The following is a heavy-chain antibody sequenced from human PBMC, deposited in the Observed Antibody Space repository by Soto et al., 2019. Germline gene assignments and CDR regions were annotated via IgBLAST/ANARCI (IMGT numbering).Heavy chain of an antibody. V-gene: IGHV1-18*04. Sequence: KVSCKTSGYTFTDYSMNWVRQAPGQRLEWMGWINTHNGHTQYSPRFDDRVTMTTDPSTSTAYMELKGLRSDDTAVYYCARTDTWAYRGQGTLVTVSS. CDR3: ARTDTWAY. D-gene: IGHD2-2*02. J-gene: IGHJ4*02. CDR1: GYTFTDYS. CDR2: INTHNGHT.